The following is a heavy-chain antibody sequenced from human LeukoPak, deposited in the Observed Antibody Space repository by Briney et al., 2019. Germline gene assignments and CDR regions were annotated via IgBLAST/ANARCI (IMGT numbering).Heavy chain of an antibody. D-gene: IGHD3-22*01. CDR3: ARLYYDRSGYRLDS. CDR1: GGSISSHY. Sequence: SETLSLTCTVSGGSISSHYWSWIRQPAGKGLEWIGRISNSGSTNYNSSLKNRVTMSVDTSQNQCSLKLSSVTAADTAVYYCARLYYDRSGYRLDSWGQGTLVTVSS. V-gene: IGHV4-4*07. CDR2: ISNSGST. J-gene: IGHJ4*02.